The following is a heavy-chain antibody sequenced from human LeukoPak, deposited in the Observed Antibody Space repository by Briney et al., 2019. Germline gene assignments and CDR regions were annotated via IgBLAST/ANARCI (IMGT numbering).Heavy chain of an antibody. CDR1: GYTFTGYY. CDR2: INPNSGGT. D-gene: IGHD3-10*01. CDR3: ASFGHESNYFDY. V-gene: IGHV1-2*02. Sequence: ASVKVSCKAFGYTFTGYYMHLVRQAPGHGLEWMGWINPNSGGTNYAQKSQGRVTMTRDTSISTAYMELSRLRSDDTAVYYCASFGHESNYFDYWGQGTLVTVSS. J-gene: IGHJ4*02.